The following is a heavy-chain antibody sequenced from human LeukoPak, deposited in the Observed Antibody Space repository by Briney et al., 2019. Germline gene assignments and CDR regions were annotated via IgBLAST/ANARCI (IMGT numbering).Heavy chain of an antibody. CDR2: ISSSRSYI. Sequence: GGFLRLSCAPSGFTFSSYSMNWVRQAPGKGLEWVSYISSSRSYIYYADSVKGRFTISRDNAKNSLYLQMSSLRVEDTAVYYSAREHSGGGNYYDSSGYYRSFDYWGQGTPVTVSS. CDR1: GFTFSSYS. J-gene: IGHJ4*02. V-gene: IGHV3-21*01. D-gene: IGHD3-22*01. CDR3: AREHSGGGNYYDSSGYYRSFDY.